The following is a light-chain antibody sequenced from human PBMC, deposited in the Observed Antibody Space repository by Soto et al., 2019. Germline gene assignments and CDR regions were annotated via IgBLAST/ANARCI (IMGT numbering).Light chain of an antibody. CDR3: MPRTRGLPYT. Sequence: DVVMTQSPLSLPVTLGQPASISCRSSQSLAYSDGNTYLNWFQQRPGQSPRRLIYKITNRDAGGPDRFSGSGSGTDFTLKISRVEAEDVGGYCCMPRTRGLPYTVGQGTKLEIK. CDR1: QSLAYSDGNTY. J-gene: IGKJ2*01. V-gene: IGKV2-30*01. CDR2: KIT.